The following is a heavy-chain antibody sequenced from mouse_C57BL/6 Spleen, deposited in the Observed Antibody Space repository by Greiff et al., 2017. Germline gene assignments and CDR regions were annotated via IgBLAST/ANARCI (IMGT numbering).Heavy chain of an antibody. J-gene: IGHJ3*01. CDR3: ARSYYSNYGFAY. V-gene: IGHV1-55*01. CDR2: ISPGSGST. Sequence: QVQLQQPGAELVKPGASVKMSCKASGYTFTSYWITWVKQRPGQGLEWIGDISPGSGSTNYNEKFKSKATLPVDTSSSSAYMQLSSLTSEDSAVYYCARSYYSNYGFAYWGQGTLVTVSA. CDR1: GYTFTSYW. D-gene: IGHD2-5*01.